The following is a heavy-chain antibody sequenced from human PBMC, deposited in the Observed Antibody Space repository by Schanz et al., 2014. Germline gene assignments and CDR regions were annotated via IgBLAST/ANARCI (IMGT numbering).Heavy chain of an antibody. J-gene: IGHJ4*02. Sequence: EVQLVESGGGLIRPGGSLRLSCVVSGFTFTNAWMSWVRQAPGKGLEWVSSISRSSSSIYYADSVKGRFTISRDNAKNSLYLQMHSLRAEDTAVYYCARGRSLGWCDYWGQGTLVTVSS. D-gene: IGHD2-21*01. CDR3: ARGRSLGWCDY. CDR1: GFTFTNAW. V-gene: IGHV3-21*01. CDR2: ISRSSSSI.